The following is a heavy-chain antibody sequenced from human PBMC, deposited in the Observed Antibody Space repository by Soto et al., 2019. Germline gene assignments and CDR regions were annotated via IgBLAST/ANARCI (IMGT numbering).Heavy chain of an antibody. V-gene: IGHV3-23*01. CDR1: GFTFGTYA. D-gene: IGHD5-12*01. CDR2: ITDVGDPT. CDR3: AKDRDIAYHLEGGFYYSGMDV. Sequence: GASLKISCAASGFTFGTYAMNWVRQAPGKGLEWVSTITDVGDPTYYADSVKGRFTISRDNSKNTLFLQMNSLRAEDTARYYCAKDRDIAYHLEGGFYYSGMDVWGQGTTVTGSS. J-gene: IGHJ6*02.